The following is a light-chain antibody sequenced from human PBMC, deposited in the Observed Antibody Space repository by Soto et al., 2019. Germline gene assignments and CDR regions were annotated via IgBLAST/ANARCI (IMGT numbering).Light chain of an antibody. V-gene: IGKV1-9*01. CDR1: QGISSY. Sequence: DIQLTQSPSFLSASVGDRVTITCRASQGISSYLAWYQQKPGKAPKLLSYAASTLQSGVPSRFSGSGSGTEFTLTSSSLQPEDFATYYCQQLNSYPTFGPGTKVDIK. CDR3: QQLNSYPT. J-gene: IGKJ3*01. CDR2: AAS.